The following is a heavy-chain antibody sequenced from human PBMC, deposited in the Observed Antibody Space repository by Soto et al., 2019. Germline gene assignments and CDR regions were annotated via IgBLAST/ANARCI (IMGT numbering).Heavy chain of an antibody. CDR2: IIPIFGTA. J-gene: IGHJ6*02. V-gene: IGHV1-69*13. CDR3: ARAFRSGNYDFWSGYYIGKTADEYYYYYGMDV. CDR1: GGTFSSYA. D-gene: IGHD3-3*01. Sequence: GASVKVSCKASGGTFSSYAISWVRQAPGQGLEWMGGIIPIFGTANYAQKFQGRVTITADESTSTAYMELSSLRSEDTAVYYCARAFRSGNYDFWSGYYIGKTADEYYYYYGMDVWGQGTTVTVSS.